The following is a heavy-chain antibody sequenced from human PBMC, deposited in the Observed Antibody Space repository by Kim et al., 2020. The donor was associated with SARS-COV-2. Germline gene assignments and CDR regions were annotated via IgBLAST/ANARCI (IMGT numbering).Heavy chain of an antibody. CDR2: ISYDGSNK. J-gene: IGHJ6*02. V-gene: IGHV3-30*18. Sequence: GGSLRLSCATSGFTFSSYGMHWVRQAPGKGLEWVAVISYDGSNKYYADSVKGRFTISRDNSKNTLYLQMNSLRAEDTAVYYCAKDLDGYNYYYFGLDVWGQGTTVTVSS. CDR1: GFTFSSYG. CDR3: AKDLDGYNYYYFGLDV. D-gene: IGHD5-12*01.